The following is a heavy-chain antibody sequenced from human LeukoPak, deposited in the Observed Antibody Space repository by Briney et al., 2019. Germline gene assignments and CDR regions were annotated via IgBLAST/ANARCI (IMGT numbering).Heavy chain of an antibody. D-gene: IGHD2-2*01. J-gene: IGHJ6*02. CDR2: ISGSGGST. CDR3: ARHQCSSTSCYYYYGMDV. CDR1: GFTFSSYA. V-gene: IGHV3-23*01. Sequence: GGSLRLSCAASGFTFSSYAMSWVRQAPGKGLEWVSAISGSGGSTYYADSVKSRFTISRDNSKNTLYLQMNSLRAEDTAVYYCARHQCSSTSCYYYYGMDVWGQGTTVTVSS.